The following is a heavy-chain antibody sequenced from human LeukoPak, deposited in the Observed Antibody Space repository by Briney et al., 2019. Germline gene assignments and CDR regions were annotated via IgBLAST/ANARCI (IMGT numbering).Heavy chain of an antibody. J-gene: IGHJ4*02. D-gene: IGHD1-7*01. CDR1: RFTSSNYW. V-gene: IGHV3-7*01. CDR2: IKQDGTET. CDR3: ARGGLTGTPDY. Sequence: PGGSLRLSCAASRFTSSNYWMTWVRQVPGKGLEWVANIKQDGTETYYVDSVKGRFTLSRDNARNSLYLQMNYLGVDDTAVYYCARGGLTGTPDYWGQGTLVTVSS.